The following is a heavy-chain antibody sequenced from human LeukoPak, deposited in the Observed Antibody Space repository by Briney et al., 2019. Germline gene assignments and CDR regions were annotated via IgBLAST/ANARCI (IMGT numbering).Heavy chain of an antibody. CDR1: GFTFSSYD. J-gene: IGHJ4*02. CDR2: ISRSGGIT. D-gene: IGHD1-26*01. CDR3: AKDGGCYTGYFDY. Sequence: GGSLRLSCAASGFTFSSYDMNWVRQAPGKGLEWVSAISRSGGITYYADSVKGRFTISRDNSKNTLYLQMNSLRADDTAVYYCAKDGGCYTGYFDYWGQGTLVTVSS. V-gene: IGHV3-23*01.